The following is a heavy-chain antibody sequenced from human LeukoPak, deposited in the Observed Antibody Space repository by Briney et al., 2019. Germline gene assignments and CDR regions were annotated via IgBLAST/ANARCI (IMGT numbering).Heavy chain of an antibody. V-gene: IGHV1-69*04. CDR1: GGTFSSYA. CDR2: IIPILGIA. CDR3: ARDSGYSYGYPYYFDY. J-gene: IGHJ4*02. Sequence: SVKVSCKASGGTFSSYAISWVRQAPGQGLEWMGRIIPILGIANYAQKFQGRVTITADKYTSTAYMELSSLRSEDTAVYYCARDSGYSYGYPYYFDYWGQGTLVTVSS. D-gene: IGHD5-18*01.